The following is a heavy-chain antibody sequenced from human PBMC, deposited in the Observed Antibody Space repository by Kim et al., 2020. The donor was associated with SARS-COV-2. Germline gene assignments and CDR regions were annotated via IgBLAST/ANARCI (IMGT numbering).Heavy chain of an antibody. V-gene: IGHV4-39*01. Sequence: SETLSLTCTVSGGSISSSSYYWGWIRQPPGKGLEWIGSIYYSGSTYYNPSLKSRVTISVDTSKNQFSLKLSSVTAADTAVYYCCRRVGGGSTVTSRWYYYYGMDVWGQGTTVTVSS. CDR1: GGSISSSSYY. J-gene: IGHJ6*02. CDR2: IYYSGST. CDR3: CRRVGGGSTVTSRWYYYYGMDV. D-gene: IGHD4-17*01.